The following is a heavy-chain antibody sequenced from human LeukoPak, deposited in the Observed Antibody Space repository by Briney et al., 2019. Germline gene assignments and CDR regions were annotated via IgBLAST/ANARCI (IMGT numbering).Heavy chain of an antibody. CDR2: ISGSGSNT. CDR3: AKDVLSGTYYYFDQ. CDR1: GFTFSSYA. Sequence: GGSLRLSCAASGFTFSSYAMNWVRQAPGKGLEWVSGISGSGSNTYYADSVLGRFTISRDNSKNTLYLQMHSLRAEDTAVYYCAKDVLSGTYYYFDQWGQGTLVTVSS. D-gene: IGHD1-26*01. J-gene: IGHJ4*02. V-gene: IGHV3-23*01.